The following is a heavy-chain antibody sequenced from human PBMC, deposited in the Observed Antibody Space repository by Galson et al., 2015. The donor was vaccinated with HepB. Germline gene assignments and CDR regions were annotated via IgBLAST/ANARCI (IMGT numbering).Heavy chain of an antibody. V-gene: IGHV3-23*01. CDR2: ISGSGGST. CDR1: GFTFSSYA. CDR3: AKEAAGLGVVIIVRYFDY. J-gene: IGHJ4*02. Sequence: SLRLSCAASGFTFSSYAMSWVRQAPGKGLEWVSAISGSGGSTYYADSVKGRFTISRDNSKNTLYLQMNSLRAEDTAVYYCAKEAAGLGVVIIVRYFDYWGQGTLVTVSS. D-gene: IGHD3-3*01.